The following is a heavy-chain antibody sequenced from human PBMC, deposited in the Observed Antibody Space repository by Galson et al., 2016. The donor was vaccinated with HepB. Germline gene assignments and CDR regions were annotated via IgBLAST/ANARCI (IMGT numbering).Heavy chain of an antibody. D-gene: IGHD3-10*01. J-gene: IGHJ4*02. CDR3: SRERTGSYFD. Sequence: SLRLSCAASGFTFNAHWMNWVRQAPGKGLEWVANIRGDGIVSYYAESVRGRFTISRDNAKNPLYLQMNGLRVDETAVYYCSRERTGSYFDWGQGTLVTVSS. CDR2: IRGDGIVS. CDR1: GFTFNAHW. V-gene: IGHV3-7*01.